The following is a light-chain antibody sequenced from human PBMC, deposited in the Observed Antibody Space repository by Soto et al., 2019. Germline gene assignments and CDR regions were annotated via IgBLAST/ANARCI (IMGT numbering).Light chain of an antibody. CDR2: DVS. V-gene: IGLV2-11*01. CDR3: CSYAGNSRV. CDR1: SSDVGGYDY. J-gene: IGLJ1*01. Sequence: QSVLTQPRSVSGSPGQSVTLSCTGTSSDVGGYDYVSWYQQHPDKAPKLIIYDVSRRPSGVPDRFSGSKSDNRASLTISGLQAEDDADYYCCSYAGNSRVFGTGTKLTVL.